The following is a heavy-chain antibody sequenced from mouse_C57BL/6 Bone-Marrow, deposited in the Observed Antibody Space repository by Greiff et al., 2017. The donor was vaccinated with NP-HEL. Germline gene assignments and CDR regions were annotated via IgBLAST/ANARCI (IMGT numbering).Heavy chain of an antibody. CDR2: IYPGDGDT. Sequence: QVHVKQSGAELVKPGASVKISCKASGYAFSSYWMNWVKQRPGKGLEWIGQIYPGDGDTNYNGKFKGKATLTADKSSSTAYMQLSSLTSEDSAVYFCAREKIYYDYDGAWFAYWGQGTLVTVSA. CDR3: AREKIYYDYDGAWFAY. V-gene: IGHV1-80*01. J-gene: IGHJ3*01. D-gene: IGHD2-4*01. CDR1: GYAFSSYW.